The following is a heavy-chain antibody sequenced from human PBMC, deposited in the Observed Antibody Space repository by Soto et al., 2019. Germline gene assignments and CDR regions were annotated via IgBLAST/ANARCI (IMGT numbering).Heavy chain of an antibody. CDR3: ARMRTIFGVVTTYGIEV. V-gene: IGHV4-39*01. D-gene: IGHD3-3*01. CDR1: GGSISSRSYY. J-gene: IGHJ6*02. CDR2: IYYSGST. Sequence: PXESLSLTFTVSGGSISSRSYYWGWIRQPPGKGLEWIGSIYYSGSTYYNPSLKSRVTISVDTSKNQFSLKLSSVTAADTAVYYCARMRTIFGVVTTYGIEVWGQGTTVTVSS.